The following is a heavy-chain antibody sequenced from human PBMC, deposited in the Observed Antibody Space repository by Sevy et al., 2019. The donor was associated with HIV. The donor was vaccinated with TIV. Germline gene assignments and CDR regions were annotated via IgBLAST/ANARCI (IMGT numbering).Heavy chain of an antibody. Sequence: GVSLRLSCAASGFTFSSYAMHWVRQAPGKGLEWVTVISYDGSNEYYADSVKGRFTISRDNSNNTQYLLMNSLRVEDTAVYYCASLRYYYGSGTDYSDSFDIWGQGTMVTVSS. J-gene: IGHJ3*02. D-gene: IGHD3-10*01. CDR1: GFTFSSYA. CDR3: ASLRYYYGSGTDYSDSFDI. V-gene: IGHV3-30-3*01. CDR2: ISYDGSNE.